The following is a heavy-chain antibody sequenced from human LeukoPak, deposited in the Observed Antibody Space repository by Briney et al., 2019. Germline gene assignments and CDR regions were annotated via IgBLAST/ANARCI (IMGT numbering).Heavy chain of an antibody. J-gene: IGHJ4*02. Sequence: GASVKVSCKTSGGSFSSYAVSWVRQAPGQGLEWMGGIIPIFGTANYVQKFQGRVTITADESMSTAYMELGSLRSEDTAVYYCARDELTLGAHPMMPTYKFDYWGQGTLVTVSS. CDR2: IIPIFGTA. CDR1: GGSFSSYA. V-gene: IGHV1-69*13. CDR3: ARDELTLGAHPMMPTYKFDY. D-gene: IGHD3-16*01.